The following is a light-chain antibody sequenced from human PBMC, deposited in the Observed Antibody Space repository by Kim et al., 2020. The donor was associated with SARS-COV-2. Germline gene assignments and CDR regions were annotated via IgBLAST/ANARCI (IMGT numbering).Light chain of an antibody. CDR3: QQHNGY. CDR2: LVS. V-gene: IGKV1-5*01. J-gene: IGKJ4*01. CDR1: QSITSG. Sequence: TLSASVGDTVTITCRASQSITSGLAWYQQKPGKVPKLLIYLVSNLDSVVPSRFSGSGSGTQFTLTISSRQPDDFATYYCQQHNGYFGGGTKVDIK.